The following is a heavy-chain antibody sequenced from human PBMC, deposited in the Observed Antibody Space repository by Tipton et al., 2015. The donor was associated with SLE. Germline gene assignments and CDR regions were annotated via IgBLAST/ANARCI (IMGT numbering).Heavy chain of an antibody. CDR1: GFTFSNAW. CDR2: INHSGST. V-gene: IGHV4-34*01. D-gene: IGHD3-16*02. J-gene: IGHJ4*02. CDR3: AGDRITFGGVID. Sequence: LRLSCAASGFTFSNAWMSWVRQPPGKGLEWIGEINHSGSTNYNPSLKSRVTISVDTSKNQFSLKLSSVTAADTAVYYCAGDRITFGGVIDWGQGTLVTVSS.